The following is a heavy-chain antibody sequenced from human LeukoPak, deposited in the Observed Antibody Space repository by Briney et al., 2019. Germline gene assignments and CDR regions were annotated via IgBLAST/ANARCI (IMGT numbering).Heavy chain of an antibody. D-gene: IGHD3-22*01. CDR1: GFSFSDYW. CDR3: ARSSERKYYFDY. J-gene: IGHJ4*02. V-gene: IGHV3-7*01. CDR2: IKQDGSEK. Sequence: PGGSLRLSCAASGFSFSDYWMSWVRQAPGKGLEWVANIKQDGSEKNYVDSVKGRFTISRDNAKNSLSLQMISLRAEDTAVYYCARSSERKYYFDYWGQGTLVTASS.